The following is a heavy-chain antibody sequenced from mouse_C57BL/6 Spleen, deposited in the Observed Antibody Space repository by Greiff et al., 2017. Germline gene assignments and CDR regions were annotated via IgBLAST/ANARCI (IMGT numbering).Heavy chain of an antibody. Sequence: VQLQQSGAELARPGASVKLSCTASGYTFTSYGISWVKQTPGQGLAWIGDIYPRSGNTYYNEKFKGKATLTADKSSSTAYMELRSLTSEDSAVYVCARAHYDGGRGDYWGQGTTLTVSS. CDR2: IYPRSGNT. D-gene: IGHD1-2*01. V-gene: IGHV1-81*01. CDR1: GYTFTSYG. J-gene: IGHJ2*01. CDR3: ARAHYDGGRGDY.